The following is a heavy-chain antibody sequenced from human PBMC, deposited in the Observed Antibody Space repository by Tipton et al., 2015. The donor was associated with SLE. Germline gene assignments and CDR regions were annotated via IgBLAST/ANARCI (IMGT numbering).Heavy chain of an antibody. CDR1: GGSISSHY. CDR2: ISGGGGST. J-gene: IGHJ4*02. CDR3: AKFEKTTDFYLDS. Sequence: LSLTCTVSGGSISSHYWSWVRRAPGEGLEWVSAISGGGGSTYYADFVKGRVSISIDKSKKTLFLQMNSLRVDDTATYYCAKFEKTTDFYLDSWGQGTLVTVSS. V-gene: IGHV3-23*01. D-gene: IGHD1/OR15-1a*01.